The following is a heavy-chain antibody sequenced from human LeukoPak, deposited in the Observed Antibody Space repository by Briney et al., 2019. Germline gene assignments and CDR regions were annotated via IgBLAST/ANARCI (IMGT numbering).Heavy chain of an antibody. CDR3: ARDSEYQLPYFDY. CDR1: GGTFSSYA. V-gene: IGHV1-69*13. Sequence: ASVKVSCKASGGTFSSYAISWVRQAPGQGLEWMGGIIPIFGTANYAQKYQGRVTIPADESTSTAYMELSSLRSEDTAVYYCARDSEYQLPYFDYWGQGTLVTVSS. CDR2: IIPIFGTA. J-gene: IGHJ4*02. D-gene: IGHD2-2*01.